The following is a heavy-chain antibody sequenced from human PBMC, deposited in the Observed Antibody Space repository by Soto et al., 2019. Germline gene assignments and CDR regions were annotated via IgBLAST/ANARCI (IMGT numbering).Heavy chain of an antibody. D-gene: IGHD6-13*01. CDR3: ARDLQHGFDF. V-gene: IGHV3-74*01. CDR1: GYTFNIYW. CDR2: IDNDGTA. Sequence: GGSLRLSCAASGYTFNIYWMNWVRQIPGKGLVWVSHIDNDGTATYADSVKGRFTISRDNAKSTVYLQMNSLRDEDTAVYYCARDLQHGFDFWGQG. J-gene: IGHJ3*01.